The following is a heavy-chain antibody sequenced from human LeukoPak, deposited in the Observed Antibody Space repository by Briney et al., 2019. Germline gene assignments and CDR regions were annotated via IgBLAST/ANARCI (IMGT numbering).Heavy chain of an antibody. J-gene: IGHJ4*02. CDR1: GFSLSGDW. CDR2: ISTNGGST. D-gene: IGHD3-22*01. CDR3: SVMHRYYDGSGYWVQ. Sequence: PGGSLRLSCVGSGFSLSGDWMTWVRQAPGKGLEWVSGISTNGGSTSYADSVKGRLTIPRDNPRNMLYMEMNSLRGEDTAVYYCSVMHRYYDGSGYWVQWGQGTLVTVSS. V-gene: IGHV3-23*01.